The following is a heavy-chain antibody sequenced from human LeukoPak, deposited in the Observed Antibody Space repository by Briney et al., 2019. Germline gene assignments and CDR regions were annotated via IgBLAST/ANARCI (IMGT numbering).Heavy chain of an antibody. V-gene: IGHV3-23*01. CDR3: AEGDYTTYFEY. CDR2: IRATAGTT. J-gene: IGHJ4*02. D-gene: IGHD3-3*01. Sequence: GGSLRLSCAASGFTFTSYAMTWLRQAPGKELQWVSTIRATAGTTYYADSVKGRFTISRDNSKNTLYLQMNSLRAENTAVYYCAEGDYTTYFEYWGQGYLVTVSS. CDR1: GFTFTSYA.